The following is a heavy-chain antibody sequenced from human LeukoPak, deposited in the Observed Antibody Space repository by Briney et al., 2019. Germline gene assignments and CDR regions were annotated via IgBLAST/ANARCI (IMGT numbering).Heavy chain of an antibody. Sequence: GASVKVSCKASGYTFFNYAIHWVRQAPGQRLEWMGWINTRNGNTEYSQEFQGRVTITRDTSASTAYMELRSLRSEDMAVYYCAKDLEIAVAGTGAFDIWGQGTMVTVSS. CDR2: INTRNGNT. CDR1: GYTFFNYA. J-gene: IGHJ3*02. CDR3: AKDLEIAVAGTGAFDI. D-gene: IGHD6-19*01. V-gene: IGHV1-3*03.